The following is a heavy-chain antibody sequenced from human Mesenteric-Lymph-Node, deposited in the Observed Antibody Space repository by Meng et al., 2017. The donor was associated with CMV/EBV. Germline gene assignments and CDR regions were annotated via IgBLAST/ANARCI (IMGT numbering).Heavy chain of an antibody. CDR1: GYTFTSYY. V-gene: IGHV1-46*01. J-gene: IGHJ6*02. CDR2: INPSGGST. Sequence: ASVKVSCKASGYTFTSYYMHWVRQAPGQGLEWMGIINPSGGSTSYAQKFQGRVTVTRDTSTSTVYMELSSLRSEDTAVYYCARGDCSSTSCFFYYYFGMDVWGQGTTVTVSS. CDR3: ARGDCSSTSCFFYYYFGMDV. D-gene: IGHD2-2*01.